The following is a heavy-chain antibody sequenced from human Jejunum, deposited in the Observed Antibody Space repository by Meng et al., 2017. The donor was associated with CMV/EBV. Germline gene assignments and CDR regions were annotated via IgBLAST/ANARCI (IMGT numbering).Heavy chain of an antibody. CDR1: GFTVSTNY. J-gene: IGHJ4*02. CDR3: AKEGLNAPFDY. Sequence: LVELGGGLCQPGGSLRLSCAASGFTVSTNYMSWVRQAPGKGLEWVSVIYSGGNTYYADSVKGRFTISRDNSKNTLYLQMNNLRADDTAVYYCAKEGLNAPFDYWGQGTLVTVSS. V-gene: IGHV3-53*01. CDR2: IYSGGNT.